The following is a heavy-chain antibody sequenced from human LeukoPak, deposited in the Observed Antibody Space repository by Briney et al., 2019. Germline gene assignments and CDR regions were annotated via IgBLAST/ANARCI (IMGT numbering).Heavy chain of an antibody. CDR2: ISSSGSTI. Sequence: GGSLRLSCAASGFTFSSYEMNWVRQAPGKGLEWVSYISSSGSTIYYADSVKGRFTISRDNAKNSLYLQMNSLRAEDAAVYYCARDGRSSWFSYYFDYWGQGTLVTVSS. V-gene: IGHV3-48*03. CDR1: GFTFSSYE. CDR3: ARDGRSSWFSYYFDY. D-gene: IGHD6-13*01. J-gene: IGHJ4*02.